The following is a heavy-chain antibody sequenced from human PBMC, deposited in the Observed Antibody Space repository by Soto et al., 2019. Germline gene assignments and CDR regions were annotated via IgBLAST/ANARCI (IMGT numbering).Heavy chain of an antibody. D-gene: IGHD2-21*02. CDR2: IIPIFGTA. J-gene: IGHJ5*02. CDR3: ARDGGEPEEQDCGGDCDRLDP. Sequence: SVKVSCKASGGTFSSYAISWVRQAPGQGLEWMGGIIPIFGTANYAQKFQGRVTITADESTSTAYMELSSLRSEDTAVYYCARDGGEPEEQDCGGDCDRLDPWGQGTLVTVSS. V-gene: IGHV1-69*13. CDR1: GGTFSSYA.